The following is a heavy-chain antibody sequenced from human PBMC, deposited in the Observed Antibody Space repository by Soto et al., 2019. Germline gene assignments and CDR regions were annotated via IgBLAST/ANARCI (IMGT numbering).Heavy chain of an antibody. Sequence: QVQLVQSGAEVKKPGSSVKVSCKASGGTFSSYAISWVRQAPGQGLEWMGGIIPIFGTANYAQKFQGRVTFTADESTSTVYMELSSLRSEDTAVYYCARGGGAIVLVPAAYDASDIWGQGTMVTVSS. V-gene: IGHV1-69*12. D-gene: IGHD2-2*01. J-gene: IGHJ3*02. CDR2: IIPIFGTA. CDR1: GGTFSSYA. CDR3: ARGGGAIVLVPAAYDASDI.